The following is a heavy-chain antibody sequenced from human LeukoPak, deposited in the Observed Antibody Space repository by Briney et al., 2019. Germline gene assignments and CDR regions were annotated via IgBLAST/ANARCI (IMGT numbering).Heavy chain of an antibody. D-gene: IGHD3-3*01. CDR2: INPNSGGT. V-gene: IGHV1-2*02. J-gene: IGHJ6*02. CDR3: ARGYDFWSGYYYYYYGMDV. CDR1: GYTFTGYY. Sequence: GASVKVSCKASGYTFTGYYMHWVRQAPGQGLEWMGWINPNSGGTNYAQKFQGRVTMTRDTSISTAYMELSRLRSDGTAVYYCARGYDFWSGYYYYYYGMDVWGQGTTVTVSS.